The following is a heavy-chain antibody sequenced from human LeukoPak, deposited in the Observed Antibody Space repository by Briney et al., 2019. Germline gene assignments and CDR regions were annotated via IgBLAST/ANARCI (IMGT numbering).Heavy chain of an antibody. Sequence: GSLRLSCAASGFTFSDYTMDWVRQPPGKGLEWIGSIYYSGSTYYNPSLKSRVTISVDTSKNQFSLRLSSVTAADTAVYYCARDGMVRGVQPTNWFDPWGQGTLVTVSS. D-gene: IGHD3-10*01. CDR1: GFTFSDYT. V-gene: IGHV4-38-2*02. CDR3: ARDGMVRGVQPTNWFDP. J-gene: IGHJ5*02. CDR2: IYYSGST.